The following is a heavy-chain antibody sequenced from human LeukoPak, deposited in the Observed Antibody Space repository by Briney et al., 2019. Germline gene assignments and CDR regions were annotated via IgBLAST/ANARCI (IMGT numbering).Heavy chain of an antibody. J-gene: IGHJ4*02. Sequence: PGGSLRLSCAASGFTVSSNYMSWVRQAPGKGLEWVSVIYSGGSTYYAAPVKGRFTISRDDSKNTLYLQMNSLKTEDTAVYYCTTDLLWFGELGGWGQGTLVTVSS. D-gene: IGHD3-10*01. CDR2: IYSGGST. V-gene: IGHV3-66*01. CDR1: GFTVSSNY. CDR3: TTDLLWFGELGG.